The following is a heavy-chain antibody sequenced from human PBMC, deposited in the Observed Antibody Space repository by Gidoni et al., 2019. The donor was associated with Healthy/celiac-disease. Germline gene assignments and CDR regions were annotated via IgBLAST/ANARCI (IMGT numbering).Heavy chain of an antibody. CDR1: GFTVSSNY. CDR3: ARASSIYYIADAFDI. CDR2: IYSGGST. J-gene: IGHJ3*02. V-gene: IGHV3-66*01. D-gene: IGHD3-9*01. Sequence: EVQLVESGGGSVQPGGSLRLSCAASGFTVSSNYMRWVRQAPGKGLEWVSVIYSGGSTYYADSVKGRVTIARDNSKNTLYLQMNSLRAEDTAVYYCARASSIYYIADAFDIWGQGTMVTVSS.